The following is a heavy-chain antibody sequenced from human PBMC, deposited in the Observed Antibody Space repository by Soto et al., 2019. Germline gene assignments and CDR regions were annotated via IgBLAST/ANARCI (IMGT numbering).Heavy chain of an antibody. CDR2: IYYSGST. V-gene: IGHV4-59*01. CDR1: GGSISSYY. CDR3: AREGPKGTHDY. J-gene: IGHJ4*02. Sequence: PSETLSLTCTVSGGSISSYYWSWIRQPPGKGLEWIGYIYYSGSTNYNPSLKSRVTISVDTSKNQFSLKLSSVTAADTAVYYCAREGPKGTHDYWGQGTLVTVS.